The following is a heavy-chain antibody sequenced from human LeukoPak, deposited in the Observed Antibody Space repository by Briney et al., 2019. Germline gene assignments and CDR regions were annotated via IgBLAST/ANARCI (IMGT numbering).Heavy chain of an antibody. CDR1: IYSISIIPY. CDR2: VFHDGYT. Sequence: PSETLSLTCGVSIYSISIIPYWASIRHPPGNCLKWLGSVFHDGYTYYSSSLKGRLTISVDTSKNQFSLNVRSVTAADSAIYYCARSLSVAGIDYWGQGTRVTVS. CDR3: ARSLSVAGIDY. V-gene: IGHV4-38-2*01. J-gene: IGHJ4*02. D-gene: IGHD2-21*01.